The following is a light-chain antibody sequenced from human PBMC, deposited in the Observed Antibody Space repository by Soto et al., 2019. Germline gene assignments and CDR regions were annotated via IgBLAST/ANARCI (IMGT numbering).Light chain of an antibody. V-gene: IGLV2-8*01. CDR3: SSFAGNTNLV. CDR1: SSDVGGYNY. Sequence: QSALTQPPSASGSPGQSVTISCTGTSSDVGGYNYVSWYQQHPGKAPKLMISEVSKRPSGVPDRFSGSKSGNTASLTVSGLQAEDEPDYYCSSFAGNTNLVFGGGTELAVL. CDR2: EVS. J-gene: IGLJ2*01.